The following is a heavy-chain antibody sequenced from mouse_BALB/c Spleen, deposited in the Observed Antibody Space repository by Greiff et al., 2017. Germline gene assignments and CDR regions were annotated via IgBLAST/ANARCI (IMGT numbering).Heavy chain of an antibody. CDR3: ARKDYYGSSSYYFDY. V-gene: IGHV3-1*02. Sequence: EVKLQESGPDLVKPSQSLSLTCTVTGYSITSGYSWHWIRQFPGNKLEWMGYIHYSGSTNYNPSLKSRISITRDTSKNQFFLQLNSVTTEDTATYYCARKDYYGSSSYYFDYWGQGTTLTVSS. CDR1: GYSITSGYS. CDR2: IHYSGST. J-gene: IGHJ2*01. D-gene: IGHD1-1*01.